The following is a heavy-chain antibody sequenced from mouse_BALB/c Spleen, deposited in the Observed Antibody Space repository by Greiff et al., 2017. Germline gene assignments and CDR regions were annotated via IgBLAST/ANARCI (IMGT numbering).Heavy chain of an antibody. CDR3: ARRDRIYYGNHDAMDY. CDR1: GYTFTSYT. V-gene: IGHV1-4*02. D-gene: IGHD2-1*01. J-gene: IGHJ4*01. CDR2: INPSSGYT. Sequence: QVQLQQSAAELARPGASVKMSCKASGYTFTSYTMHWVKQRPGQGLEWIGYINPSSGYTEYNQKFKDKTTLTADKSSSTAYMQLSSLTSEDSAVYYCARRDRIYYGNHDAMDYGGQGTSVTVSS.